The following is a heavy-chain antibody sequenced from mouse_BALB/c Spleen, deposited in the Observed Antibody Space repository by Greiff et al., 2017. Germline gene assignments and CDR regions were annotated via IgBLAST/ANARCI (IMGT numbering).Heavy chain of an antibody. V-gene: IGHV1-12*01. CDR1: GYTFTSYN. Sequence: QVQLQQPGAELVKPGASVKMSCKASGYTFTSYNMHWVKQTPGQGLEWIGAIYPGNGDTSYNQKFKGKATLTADKSSSTAYMQLSSLTSEDSAVYYCARGIGVVDYYAMDYWGQGTSVTVSS. CDR3: ARGIGVVDYYAMDY. D-gene: IGHD1-1*01. J-gene: IGHJ4*01. CDR2: IYPGNGDT.